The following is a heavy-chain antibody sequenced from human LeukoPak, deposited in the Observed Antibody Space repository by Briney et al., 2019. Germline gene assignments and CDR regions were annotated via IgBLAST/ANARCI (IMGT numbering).Heavy chain of an antibody. V-gene: IGHV3-74*01. CDR3: ASLCSSTSCLDY. J-gene: IGHJ4*02. D-gene: IGHD2-2*01. CDR1: EFTFNKYW. Sequence: GGSLRLSCAASEFTFNKYWMHWVRQAPGKGLVWVSRINADGTRTDYVDSVKGRFTISRDNAKNTVNLQMNSLTEEDTAVYYCASLCSSTSCLDYWGQGTLVTVSS. CDR2: INADGTRT.